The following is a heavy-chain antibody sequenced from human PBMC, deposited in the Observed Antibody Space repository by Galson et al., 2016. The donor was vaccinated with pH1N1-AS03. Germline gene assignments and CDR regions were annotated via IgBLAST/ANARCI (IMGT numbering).Heavy chain of an antibody. CDR3: ARLRMSGRDWGVFDL. Sequence: SETLSLTCAVDGGSFIGYYCSWLRQAPGKGLEWIGEINHSGTSNFNPSLKSRVTISEDTSKKQFSLKMTSLAAADTAVYYCARLRMSGRDWGVFDLWGQGTMVTVSS. CDR2: INHSGTS. J-gene: IGHJ3*01. V-gene: IGHV4-34*01. CDR1: GGSFIGYY. D-gene: IGHD3-16*01.